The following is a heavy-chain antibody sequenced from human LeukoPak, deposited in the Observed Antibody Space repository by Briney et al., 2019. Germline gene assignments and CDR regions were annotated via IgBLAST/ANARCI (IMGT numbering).Heavy chain of an antibody. CDR3: ARVLIWFGQLQNWFDP. CDR1: GGSMTNNTFY. CDR2: IYHTGPT. Sequence: SETLSLTCTVSGGSMTNNTFYWGWIRQPPGKGLEWIGSIYHTGPTYYNPSLKSRVTISVDTSKNQFSLKLSSLTAADTAVYYCARVLIWFGQLQNWFDPWGPGTLVTVSS. V-gene: IGHV4-39*07. D-gene: IGHD3-10*01. J-gene: IGHJ5*02.